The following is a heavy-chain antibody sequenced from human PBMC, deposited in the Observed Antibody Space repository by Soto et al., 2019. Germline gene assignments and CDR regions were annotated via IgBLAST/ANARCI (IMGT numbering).Heavy chain of an antibody. CDR2: ISGSGGST. CDR3: AKDRGGVLAPSYFDN. J-gene: IGHJ4*02. Sequence: GGSLRLSCAAAGFTFTDYAMTWVRQAPGKGLDWVSSISGSGGSTYYTDSVKGRFTISRDNSKNTLYLQMHSLRAEDTAVYYCAKDRGGVLAPSYFDNWGQGTLVTVSS. V-gene: IGHV3-23*01. CDR1: GFTFTDYA. D-gene: IGHD2-8*01.